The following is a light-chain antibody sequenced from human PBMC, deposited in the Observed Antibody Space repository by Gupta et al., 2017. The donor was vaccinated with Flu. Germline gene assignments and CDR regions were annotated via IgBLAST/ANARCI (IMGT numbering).Light chain of an antibody. CDR3: QQYNNWPPLT. V-gene: IGKV3-15*01. CDR2: GAS. J-gene: IGKJ4*01. Sequence: EIVMTKSPATLSVSPGERATLSCRASQSVSSNLAWYQQKPGQAPRLLIYGASTRATGIPARFSGSGSGTEFTLPISSLQSEDFAVYYCQQYNNWPPLTFGGGTKVEIK. CDR1: QSVSSN.